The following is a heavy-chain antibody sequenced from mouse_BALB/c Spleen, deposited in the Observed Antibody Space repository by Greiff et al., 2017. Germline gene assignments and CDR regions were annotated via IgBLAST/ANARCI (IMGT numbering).Heavy chain of an antibody. V-gene: IGHV5-17*02. CDR2: ISSGSSTI. CDR3: ARNYGSSYDAMDY. D-gene: IGHD1-1*01. Sequence: EVHLVESGGGLVQPGGSRKLSCAASGFTFSSFGMHWVRQAPEKGLEWVAYISSGSSTIYYADTVKGRFTISRDNPKNTLFLQMTSLRSEDTAMYYCARNYGSSYDAMDYWGQGTSVTVSS. CDR1: GFTFSSFG. J-gene: IGHJ4*01.